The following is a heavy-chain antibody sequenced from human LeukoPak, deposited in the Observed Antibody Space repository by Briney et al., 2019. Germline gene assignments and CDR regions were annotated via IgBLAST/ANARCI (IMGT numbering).Heavy chain of an antibody. CDR2: ISYDGSNK. V-gene: IGHV3-30*18. Sequence: PGGSLRLSCAASGFTFSSYGMHWVRQAPGKGLEWVAVISYDGSNKNYADSVKGRFTISRDNSKNTLYLQMNSLRAEDTAVYYCAKFGSSSSSVDYWGQGTLVTVSS. J-gene: IGHJ4*02. CDR1: GFTFSSYG. D-gene: IGHD6-6*01. CDR3: AKFGSSSSSVDY.